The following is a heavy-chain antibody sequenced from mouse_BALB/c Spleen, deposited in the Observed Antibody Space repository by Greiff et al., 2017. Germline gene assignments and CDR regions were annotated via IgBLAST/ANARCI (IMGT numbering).Heavy chain of an antibody. CDR3: ASGGSTMITSWFAY. J-gene: IGHJ3*01. V-gene: IGHV14-3*02. D-gene: IGHD2-4*01. CDR2: IDPANGNT. CDR1: GFNIKDTY. Sequence: VQLQQSGAELVKPGASVKLSCTASGFNIKDTYMHWVKQRPEQGLEWIGRIDPANGNTKYDPKFQGKATITADTSSNTAYLQLSSLTSEDTAVYYCASGGSTMITSWFAYWGQGTLVTVSA.